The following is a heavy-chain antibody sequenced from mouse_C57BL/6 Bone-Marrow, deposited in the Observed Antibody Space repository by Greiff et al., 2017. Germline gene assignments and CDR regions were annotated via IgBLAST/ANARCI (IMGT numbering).Heavy chain of an antibody. CDR1: GYTFTDYY. V-gene: IGHV1-26*01. CDR3: ARLGQIYY. J-gene: IGHJ2*01. Sequence: EVQLQQSGPELVKPGASVKISCKASGYTFTDYYMNWVKQSHGKSLEWIGDINPNNGGTSYNQKFKGKATLTVDKSSSTAYMELRSLTSEDSAVYYCARLGQIYYWGQGTTLTVSS. CDR2: INPNNGGT.